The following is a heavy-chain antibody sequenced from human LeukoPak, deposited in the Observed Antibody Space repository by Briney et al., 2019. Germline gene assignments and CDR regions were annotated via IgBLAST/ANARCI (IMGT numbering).Heavy chain of an antibody. D-gene: IGHD1-26*01. CDR3: ARVSRGKWELLGAHDY. V-gene: IGHV3-48*04. CDR1: GFTFSSYS. CDR2: ISSSGSTI. Sequence: GGSLRLSCAASGFTFSSYSMNWVRQAPGKGLEWVSYISSSGSTIYYADSVKGRFTISRDNAKNSLYLQMNSLRAEDTAVYYCARVSRGKWELLGAHDYWGQGTLVTVSS. J-gene: IGHJ4*02.